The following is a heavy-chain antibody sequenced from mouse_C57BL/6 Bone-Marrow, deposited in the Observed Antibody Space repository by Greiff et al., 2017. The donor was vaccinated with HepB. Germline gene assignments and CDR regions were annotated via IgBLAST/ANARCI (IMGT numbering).Heavy chain of an antibody. D-gene: IGHD1-1*01. CDR3: ARYITTVVADSFDY. CDR1: GYTFTSYG. Sequence: QVHVKQSGAELARPGASVKLSCKASGYTFTSYGISWVKQRTGQGLEWIGEIYPRSGNTYYNEKFKGKATLTADKSSSTAYMELRSLTSEDSAVYFCARYITTVVADSFDYWGQGTTLTVSS. CDR2: IYPRSGNT. J-gene: IGHJ2*01. V-gene: IGHV1-81*01.